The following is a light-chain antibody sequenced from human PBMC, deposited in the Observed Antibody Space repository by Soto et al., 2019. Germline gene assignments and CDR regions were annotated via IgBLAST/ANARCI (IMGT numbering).Light chain of an antibody. Sequence: QSVLTQPPSVSGAPGQRVTISCTGSSSNIGAGYDVHWYQKLPGTAPKLLIYGNSNRPSGVPDRFSGSTSGTSASLAITGLQAEDEADYYCQSSASCMSGYYGFGTRTQLTVL. CDR1: SSNIGAGYD. CDR3: QSSASCMSGYYG. CDR2: GNS. V-gene: IGLV1-40*01. J-gene: IGLJ1*01.